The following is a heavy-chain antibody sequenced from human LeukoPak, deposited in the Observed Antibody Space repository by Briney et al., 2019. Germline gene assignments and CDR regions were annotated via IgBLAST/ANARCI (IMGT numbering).Heavy chain of an antibody. CDR2: IRSKANSYAT. D-gene: IGHD1-26*01. CDR3: SSTLSGSYSFDY. J-gene: IGHJ4*02. V-gene: IGHV3-73*01. CDR1: GLTFTGST. Sequence: GGSLRLSCAAPGLTFTGSTLHWVRQASGKGLEWVGRIRSKANSYATAYAASVKGRFTISRDDSKNTAYLQINSLQTEDTAVYYCSSTLSGSYSFDYWGQGTLGTVSS.